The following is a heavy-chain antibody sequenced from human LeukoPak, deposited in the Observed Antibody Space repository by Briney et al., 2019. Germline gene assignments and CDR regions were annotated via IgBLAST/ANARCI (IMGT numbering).Heavy chain of an antibody. CDR3: ARLRQMYYDILTGYLPEYYFDY. J-gene: IGHJ4*02. CDR1: GGSISSSSYY. Sequence: SETLSLTCTVSGGSISSSSYYWGWIRQPPGKGLEWIGSIYYSGSTYYNPSLKSRVTISVDTSKNQFSLKLSSVTAADTAVYYCARLRQMYYDILTGYLPEYYFDYWGQGTLVTVSS. D-gene: IGHD3-9*01. CDR2: IYYSGST. V-gene: IGHV4-39*01.